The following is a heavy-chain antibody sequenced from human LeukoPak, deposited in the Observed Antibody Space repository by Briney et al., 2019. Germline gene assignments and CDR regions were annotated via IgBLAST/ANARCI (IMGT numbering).Heavy chain of an antibody. CDR2: INPNSGGT. CDR1: GYIFSDYY. J-gene: IGHJ4*02. V-gene: IGHV1-2*02. Sequence: ASVKVSCKASGYIFSDYYMHWVRQAPGQGLEWMGWINPNSGGTIYAQKFQGRVTMTEDTSTDTAYMELSSLRSEDTAVYYCATDRYRSSGFSLDYWGQGTPVTVSS. D-gene: IGHD6-19*01. CDR3: ATDRYRSSGFSLDY.